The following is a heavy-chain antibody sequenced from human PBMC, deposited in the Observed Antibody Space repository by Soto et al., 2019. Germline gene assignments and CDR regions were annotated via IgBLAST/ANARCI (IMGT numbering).Heavy chain of an antibody. CDR1: GYTFTSYE. J-gene: IGHJ4*02. CDR2: MNPNSGDT. D-gene: IGHD3-10*01. CDR3: ARGELLWFGELLR. V-gene: IGHV1-8*01. Sequence: QVQLVQSGAEVKKPGASVKVSCKASGYTFTSYEINWVRQATGQGLEWMGWMNPNSGDTGSAQKLKGRVTMTRNTSISTAYMELSILRSEDTAVYYCARGELLWFGELLRWGQGTLVTVSS.